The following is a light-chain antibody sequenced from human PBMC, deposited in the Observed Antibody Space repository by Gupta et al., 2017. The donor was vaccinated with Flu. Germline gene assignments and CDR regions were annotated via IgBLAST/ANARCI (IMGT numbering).Light chain of an antibody. CDR3: QAWDSGTAKGL. CDR2: EDF. CDR1: NLGDKF. J-gene: IGLJ2*01. V-gene: IGLV3-1*01. Sequence: GGNLGDKFASWYRQKSGQSPVLIIYEDFKRPSGIPERISGSNSENTATLTIRGTQVLDEAVYYCQAWDSGTAKGLFGGGTKLTVL.